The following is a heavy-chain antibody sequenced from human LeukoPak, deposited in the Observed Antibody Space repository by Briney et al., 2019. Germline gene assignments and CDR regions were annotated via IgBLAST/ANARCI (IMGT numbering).Heavy chain of an antibody. V-gene: IGHV3-30*19. D-gene: IGHD4-11*01. CDR3: VRDRRYSREDY. CDR1: GFTFSDYG. J-gene: IGHJ4*02. CDR2: ISYDGNNK. Sequence: GRSLRLSCAASGFTFSDYGMHWVRQAPGKGLEWVAVISYDGNNKYYADSMEGRFTSSRDNSKNTLYLQVNSLRAEDTAVYYCVRDRRYSREDYWGQGTLVTVSS.